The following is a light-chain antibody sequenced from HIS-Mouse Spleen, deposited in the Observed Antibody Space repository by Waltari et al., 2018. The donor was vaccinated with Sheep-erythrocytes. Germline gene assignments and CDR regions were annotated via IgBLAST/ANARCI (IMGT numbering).Light chain of an antibody. CDR2: WAS. Sequence: DIVMTQSPDSLAVSLGERATINCKSRQSVLYSSNNKNYLAWYQQKPGQPTKLLIYWASTRESGVPELFSGSGSWTDFTLTLINLHAEDVVVYYFQQYYSTPFTFCPVTNVYIK. CDR1: QSVLYSSNNKNY. V-gene: IGKV4-1*01. J-gene: IGKJ3*01. CDR3: QQYYSTPFT.